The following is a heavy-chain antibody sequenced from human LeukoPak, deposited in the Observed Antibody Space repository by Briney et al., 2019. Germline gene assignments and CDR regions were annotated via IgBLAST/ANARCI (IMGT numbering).Heavy chain of an antibody. CDR2: INHSGST. J-gene: IGHJ5*02. CDR3: ARGLRGSWNNWFDP. V-gene: IGHV4-34*01. D-gene: IGHD2-15*01. CDR1: GGSFSGYY. Sequence: SETLSLTCAVYGGSFSGYYWSWIRQPPGKGLEWIGEINHSGSTNYNPSLKSRVTISVDTSKNQFSLKLSSVTAADTAVYYCARGLRGSWNNWFDPWGQGTLVTVSS.